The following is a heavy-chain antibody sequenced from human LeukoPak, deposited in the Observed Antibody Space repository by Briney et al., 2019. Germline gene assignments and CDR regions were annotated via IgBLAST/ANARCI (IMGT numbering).Heavy chain of an antibody. V-gene: IGHV4-31*03. D-gene: IGHD3-3*01. J-gene: IGHJ2*01. CDR2: NT. CDR1: GGSISSSSYY. CDR3: ARAILTPSGFVWYFDL. Sequence: SETLSLTCTVSGGSISSSSYYWGWIRQPPGKGLEWIGYNTYYNPSLKSRVSISVDTSRNQFSLRLTSVTASDTAVYHCARAILTPSGFVWYFDLWGRGTLVTVSS.